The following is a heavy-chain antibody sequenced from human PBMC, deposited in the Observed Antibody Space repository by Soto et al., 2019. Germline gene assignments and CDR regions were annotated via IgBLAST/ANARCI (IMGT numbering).Heavy chain of an antibody. D-gene: IGHD6-13*01. CDR1: GFTFSSYS. V-gene: IGHV3-21*01. CDR3: ARDGIAFSFDP. Sequence: PGGSLRVSCAASGFTFSSYSMNWVRQSPGKGLEWVSSISSSSSYIYYADSVKGRFTISRDNAKNSLYLQMSILRAEDTAVYYCARDGIAFSFDPWGQGTLVTVSS. CDR2: ISSSSSYI. J-gene: IGHJ5*02.